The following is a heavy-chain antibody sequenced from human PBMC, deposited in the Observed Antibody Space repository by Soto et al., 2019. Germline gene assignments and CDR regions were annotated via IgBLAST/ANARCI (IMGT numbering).Heavy chain of an antibody. D-gene: IGHD3-22*01. CDR3: ARAVSHSYDSSGLRVMYWFDP. CDR1: GGSISSGGYY. Sequence: TLSLTCTVSGGSISSGGYYWSWIRQHPGKGLEWIGYIYYSGSTYYNPSLKSRVTISVDTSKNQFSLKLSSVTAADTAVYYCARAVSHSYDSSGLRVMYWFDPWGQGTLVTVSS. V-gene: IGHV4-31*03. J-gene: IGHJ5*02. CDR2: IYYSGST.